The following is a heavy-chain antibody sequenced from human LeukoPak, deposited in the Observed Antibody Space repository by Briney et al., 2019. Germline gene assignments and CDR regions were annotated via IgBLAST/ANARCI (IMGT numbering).Heavy chain of an antibody. V-gene: IGHV1-2*02. CDR3: ARGRQLLWFGELLYPVGAFDI. D-gene: IGHD3-10*01. CDR2: INPNSGGT. Sequence: ASVKVSFKASGYTFTGYYMHWVRQAPGQGLEWMGWINPNSGGTNYAQKFQGRVTMTRDTSISTAYMELSRLRSDDTAVYYCARGRQLLWFGELLYPVGAFDIWGQGTMVTVSS. CDR1: GYTFTGYY. J-gene: IGHJ3*02.